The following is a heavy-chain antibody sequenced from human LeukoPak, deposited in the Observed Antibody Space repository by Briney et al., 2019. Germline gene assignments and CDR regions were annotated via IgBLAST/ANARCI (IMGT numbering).Heavy chain of an antibody. CDR2: ISGSGGST. Sequence: GGSLRLSCAASGFTFSSYAMSWVRQAPGKGLERVSAISGSGGSTYYADSVKGRFTISRDNSKNTLYLQMNSLRAEDTAVYYCAMFVPAAGLHFDYWGQGTLVTVSS. D-gene: IGHD2-2*01. J-gene: IGHJ4*02. CDR3: AMFVPAAGLHFDY. V-gene: IGHV3-23*01. CDR1: GFTFSSYA.